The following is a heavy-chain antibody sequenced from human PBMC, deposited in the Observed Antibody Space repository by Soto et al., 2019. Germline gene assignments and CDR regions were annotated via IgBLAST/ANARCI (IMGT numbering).Heavy chain of an antibody. CDR3: VKNSGWFKT. J-gene: IGHJ5*02. CDR1: GFTFGTTD. D-gene: IGHD3-10*01. CDR2: MDGRGGIT. Sequence: QLLQSGGGLVQPGGSLTLSCAASGFTFGTTDMSWVRQAPGEGLEWVSTMDGRGGITYYADSVKGRFTISRDNSSNTVSLQMNSLRGDATALYYCVKNSGWFKTWGQGALVTVSS. V-gene: IGHV3-23*01.